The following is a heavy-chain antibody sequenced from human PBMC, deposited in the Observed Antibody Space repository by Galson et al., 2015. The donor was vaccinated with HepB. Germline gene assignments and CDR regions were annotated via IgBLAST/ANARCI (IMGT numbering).Heavy chain of an antibody. CDR2: INSDGSST. Sequence: SLRLSCAASGFTFSSYWMHWVRQAPGKGLVWVSRINSDGSSTSYADSVKGRFTISRDNAKNTLYLQMNSLRAEDTAVYYCARSADHDSWYSYYFDYWGQGILVTVSS. CDR1: GFTFSSYW. V-gene: IGHV3-74*01. D-gene: IGHD6-13*01. CDR3: ARSADHDSWYSYYFDY. J-gene: IGHJ4*02.